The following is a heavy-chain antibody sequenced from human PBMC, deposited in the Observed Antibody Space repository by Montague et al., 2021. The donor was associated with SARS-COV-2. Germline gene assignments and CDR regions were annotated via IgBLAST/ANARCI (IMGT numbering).Heavy chain of an antibody. CDR1: GGSISSFY. J-gene: IGHJ4*02. Sequence: SETLSLTCTVSGGSISSFYWSWFRKPPGKGLEWIGYITDSESTNYNHSLTRRVTMSVDTYKNQFSQMVDAVTAADTAVYYCARHYSATLPAVYWGQGTLVTVSS. CDR2: ITDSEST. D-gene: IGHD2-15*01. V-gene: IGHV4-59*08. CDR3: ARHYSATLPAVY.